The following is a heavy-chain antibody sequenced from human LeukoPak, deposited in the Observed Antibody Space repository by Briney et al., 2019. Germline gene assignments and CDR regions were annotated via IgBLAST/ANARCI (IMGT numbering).Heavy chain of an antibody. J-gene: IGHJ4*02. CDR3: ARESDYDILTGYYPYPSYFDY. V-gene: IGHV4-59*11. Sequence: KPSETLSLTCTVSGGSISSHFWGWIRQPPGKGLEWIGHIYYSGSSNYNPSLKSRVTISVDTSMNQFSLRLRSVTAADTAVYYCARESDYDILTGYYPYPSYFDYWGQGTLVTVSS. D-gene: IGHD3-9*01. CDR1: GGSISSHF. CDR2: IYYSGSS.